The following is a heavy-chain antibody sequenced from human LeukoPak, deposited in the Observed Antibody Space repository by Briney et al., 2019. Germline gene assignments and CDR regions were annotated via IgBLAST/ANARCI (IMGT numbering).Heavy chain of an antibody. J-gene: IGHJ4*02. CDR3: AKSPGVLLCFGSFDY. V-gene: IGHV3-30*18. CDR1: GFTFSSYG. D-gene: IGHD3-10*01. CDR2: ISYDGSNK. Sequence: GGSLRLSCAASGFTFSSYGMHWVRQAPGKGLEWVAIISYDGSNKFYADSVKGRFTISRDNSKNTLYLQMNSLRAEDTAVYYCAKSPGVLLCFGSFDYWGQGTLVTVSS.